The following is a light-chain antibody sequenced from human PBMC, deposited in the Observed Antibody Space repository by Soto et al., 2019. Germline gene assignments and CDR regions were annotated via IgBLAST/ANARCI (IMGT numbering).Light chain of an antibody. Sequence: QSALNQPPSVSGSPGQSVTISCTGSSSDIGRYDRVSWYQQPPGTAPKLMIYGVTSRPSGVPDRFSGSKSGNTASLTISGLQAGDEADYYCSSFTTNFGTPVIFGGGTKLTV. V-gene: IGLV2-18*02. CDR3: SSFTTNFGTPVI. CDR2: GVT. CDR1: SSDIGRYDR. J-gene: IGLJ2*01.